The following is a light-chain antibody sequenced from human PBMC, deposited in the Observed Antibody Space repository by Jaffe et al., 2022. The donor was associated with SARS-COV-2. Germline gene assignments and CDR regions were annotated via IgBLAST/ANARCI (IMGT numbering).Light chain of an antibody. V-gene: IGKV1-33*01. CDR3: QQFNNLPLT. J-gene: IGKJ4*01. CDR2: DAS. Sequence: DIQMTQSPSSLSASIGDRVTITCQASQDISNYLSWYQLKPGKAPKLLIYDASTLETGVPSRFSGSGSGTDFTFTISSLQPEDIATYYCQQFNNLPLTFGGGTKVQIK. CDR1: QDISNY.